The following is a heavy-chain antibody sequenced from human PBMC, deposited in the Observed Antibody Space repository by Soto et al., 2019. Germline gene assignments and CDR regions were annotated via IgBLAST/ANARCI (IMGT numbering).Heavy chain of an antibody. Sequence: GGSLRLSCAASGFTVSSNYMSWVRQAPGKGLEWVSVIYSGGSTYYADSVKGRFTISRDNSKNTLYLQMNSLRAEDTAVYYCGRGPAPMPLIDYWGQGTLVTVSS. CDR1: GFTVSSNY. V-gene: IGHV3-66*01. D-gene: IGHD2-2*01. CDR2: IYSGGST. CDR3: GRGPAPMPLIDY. J-gene: IGHJ4*02.